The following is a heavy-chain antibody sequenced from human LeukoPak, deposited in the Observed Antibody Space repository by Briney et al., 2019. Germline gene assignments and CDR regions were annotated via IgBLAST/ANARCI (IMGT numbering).Heavy chain of an antibody. J-gene: IGHJ3*02. CDR2: INWNGGST. V-gene: IGHV3-20*01. Sequence: GGSLRLSCAASGFTFDDYGMSWVRQARGKGLEWVSGINWNGGSTGYADSVKGRFTISRDNAKNSLYLQMNSLRAEDTALYHCARVGGLRFYHAFYIWGQGTIVTVSS. D-gene: IGHD3-3*01. CDR3: ARVGGLRFYHAFYI. CDR1: GFTFDDYG.